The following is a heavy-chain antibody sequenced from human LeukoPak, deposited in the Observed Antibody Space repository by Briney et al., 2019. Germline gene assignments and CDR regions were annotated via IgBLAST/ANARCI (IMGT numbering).Heavy chain of an antibody. CDR3: AKDLSYCSGGTCYTSRYYGMDV. CDR2: ISGSGGNT. Sequence: GGSLRLSCAASGFIFPNYVMSWVRQAPGKGLEWVSAISGSGGNTYYADSVKGRFTISRDNSKNTLYLQMNSLRAEDAAVYYCAKDLSYCSGGTCYTSRYYGMDVWGQGTTVTVSS. V-gene: IGHV3-23*01. CDR1: GFIFPNYV. D-gene: IGHD2-15*01. J-gene: IGHJ6*02.